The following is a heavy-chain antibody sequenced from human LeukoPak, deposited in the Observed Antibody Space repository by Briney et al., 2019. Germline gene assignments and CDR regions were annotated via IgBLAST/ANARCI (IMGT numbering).Heavy chain of an antibody. CDR3: ARACPLNLAVLRYFDWSLGY. J-gene: IGHJ4*02. CDR1: GYTFTGCY. V-gene: IGHV1-2*02. CDR2: INPNSGGT. D-gene: IGHD3-9*01. Sequence: ASVKVSCKASGYTFTGCYMHWVRQAPGQGLEWMGWINPNSGGTNYAQKFQGRVTMTRDTSISTAYMELSRLRSDDTAVYYCARACPLNLAVLRYFDWSLGYWGQGTLVTVSS.